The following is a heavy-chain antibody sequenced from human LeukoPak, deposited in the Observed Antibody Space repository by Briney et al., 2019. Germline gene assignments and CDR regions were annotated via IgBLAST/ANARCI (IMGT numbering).Heavy chain of an antibody. CDR3: ARSHFYGSGVDS. CDR2: VYYPGSP. CDR1: GGSISAIPYY. D-gene: IGHD3-10*01. V-gene: IGHV4-39*01. J-gene: IGHJ5*01. Sequence: SETLSLTCTISGGSISAIPYYWGWIRQPPGKGLEGFGSVYYPGSPYYSPSLKTRVTISVDTPKNQFSLKLSSVTAADTAVYFCARSHFYGSGVDSWGQGTLVTVSS.